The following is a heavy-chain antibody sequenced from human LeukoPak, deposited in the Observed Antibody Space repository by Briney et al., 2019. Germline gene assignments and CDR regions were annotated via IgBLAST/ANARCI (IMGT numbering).Heavy chain of an antibody. CDR1: GFSFSRYW. V-gene: IGHV3-66*01. CDR3: ARAGITVTGAFDY. CDR2: IYSGGYT. D-gene: IGHD6-19*01. Sequence: GGSLRLSCATSGFSFSRYWMSWVRQAPGKGLEWVSVIYSGGYTYYADSVKGRFTISRDNSKNTLYLQMNSLRAEDTAVYYCARAGITVTGAFDYWGQGTLVTVSS. J-gene: IGHJ4*02.